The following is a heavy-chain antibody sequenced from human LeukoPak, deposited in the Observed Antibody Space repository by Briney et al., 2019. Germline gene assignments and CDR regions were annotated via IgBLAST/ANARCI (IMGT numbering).Heavy chain of an antibody. D-gene: IGHD1-26*01. V-gene: IGHV4-38-2*02. J-gene: IGHJ4*02. CDR2: IYHSGST. CDR1: GYSISSGYY. Sequence: SETLSLTCTVSGYSISSGYYWGWIRQPPGKGLEWIGSIYHSGSTYYNPSLKSRVTISVDTSKNQFSLKLSSVTAADTGVYYCASFLSGSYPDYWGQGTLVTVSS. CDR3: ASFLSGSYPDY.